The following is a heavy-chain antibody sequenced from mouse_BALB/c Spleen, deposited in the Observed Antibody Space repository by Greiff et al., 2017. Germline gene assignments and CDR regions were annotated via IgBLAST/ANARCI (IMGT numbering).Heavy chain of an antibody. CDR2: ISDGGSYT. CDR1: GFTFSDYY. Sequence: DVKLVESGGGLVKPGGSLKLSCAASGFTFSDYYMYWVRQTPEKRLEWVATISDGGSYTYYPDSVKGRFTISRDNAKNNLYLQMSSLKSEDTAMYYCARGYYGPHYYAMDYWGQGTSVTVSS. CDR3: ARGYYGPHYYAMDY. J-gene: IGHJ4*01. D-gene: IGHD1-2*01. V-gene: IGHV5-4*02.